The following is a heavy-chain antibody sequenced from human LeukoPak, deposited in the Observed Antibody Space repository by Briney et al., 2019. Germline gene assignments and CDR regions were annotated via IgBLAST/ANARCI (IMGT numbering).Heavy chain of an antibody. CDR2: IKDDGSAK. D-gene: IGHD2-2*01. Sequence: GGSLRLSCAASGFTFSGYWMSWVRQAPGKGLEWVANIKDDGSAKYYVDSVKGRFTTSRDNAKNSLHLQMDSLRAEDTAVYYCARYQLFHGDFDYWGQGTLVTVSS. CDR3: ARYQLFHGDFDY. V-gene: IGHV3-7*03. J-gene: IGHJ4*02. CDR1: GFTFSGYW.